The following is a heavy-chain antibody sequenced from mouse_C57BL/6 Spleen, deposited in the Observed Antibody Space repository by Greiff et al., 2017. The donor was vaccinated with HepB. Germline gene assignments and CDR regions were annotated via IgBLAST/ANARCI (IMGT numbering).Heavy chain of an antibody. V-gene: IGHV7-3*01. CDR2: IRNKANGYTT. Sequence: DVMLVESGGGLVQPGGSLSLSCAASGFTFTDYYLSWVRQPPGKALEWLGFIRNKANGYTTEYVASVKGRFTISRDNSQSILYLQMNALRAEDSATYYCARYGPRRDYFDYWGQGTTLTVSS. CDR3: ARYGPRRDYFDY. CDR1: GFTFTDYY. J-gene: IGHJ2*01.